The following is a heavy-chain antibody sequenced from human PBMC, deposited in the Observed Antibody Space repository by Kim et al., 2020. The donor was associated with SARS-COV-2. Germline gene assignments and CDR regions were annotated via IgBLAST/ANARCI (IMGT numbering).Heavy chain of an antibody. CDR1: GFTVSSNY. CDR3: AIGHYDSSGYSFDY. CDR2: IYSGGST. Sequence: GGSLRLSCAASGFTVSSNYMSWVRQAPGKGLEWVSVIYSGGSTYYADSVKGRFTISRDNSKNTLYLQMNSRRAEDTAVYYCAIGHYDSSGYSFDYWGQGTLVTVSS. J-gene: IGHJ4*02. V-gene: IGHV3-53*01. D-gene: IGHD3-22*01.